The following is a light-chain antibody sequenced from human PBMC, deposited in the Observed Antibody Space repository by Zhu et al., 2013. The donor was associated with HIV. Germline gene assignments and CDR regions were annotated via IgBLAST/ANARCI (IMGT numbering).Light chain of an antibody. CDR1: QSVNTW. J-gene: IGKJ2*01. CDR3: QQLKTYPRS. V-gene: IGKV1-5*01. CDR2: DAS. Sequence: DIQLTQSPSTLSASVGDRVTITCRASQSVNTWLAWYQQKPGKSPKLLIYDASSLESGVPSKFSASGSGTQFTLTISSLQPEDFATYYCQQLKTYPRSFGQGTKVEI.